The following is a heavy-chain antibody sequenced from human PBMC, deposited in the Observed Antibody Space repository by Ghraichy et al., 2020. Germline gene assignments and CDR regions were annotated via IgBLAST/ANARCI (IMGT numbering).Heavy chain of an antibody. D-gene: IGHD5-18*01. CDR1: GGSISSSSYY. V-gene: IGHV4-39*01. Sequence: SETLSLTCTVSGGSISSSSYYWGWIRQPPGKGLEWIGSIYYSGSTYYNPSLKSRVTISVDTSKNQFSLKLSSVTAADTAVYYCASTRERGYSYGYGYWGQGTLVTVSS. CDR2: IYYSGST. CDR3: ASTRERGYSYGYGY. J-gene: IGHJ4*02.